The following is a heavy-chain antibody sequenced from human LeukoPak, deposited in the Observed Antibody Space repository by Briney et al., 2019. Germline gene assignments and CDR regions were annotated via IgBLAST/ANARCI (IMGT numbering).Heavy chain of an antibody. V-gene: IGHV4-38-2*02. CDR1: GYSISSGYY. CDR3: ARDGGSGDSSGYYH. D-gene: IGHD3-22*01. J-gene: IGHJ5*02. CDR2: IYHSGST. Sequence: SETLSLTCTVSGYSISSGYYWGWIRQPPGKGLEWIGSIYHSGSTYYNPSLKSRVTISVDTSKNQFSLKLSSVTAADTAVYYCARDGGSGDSSGYYHWSQGTLVTVSS.